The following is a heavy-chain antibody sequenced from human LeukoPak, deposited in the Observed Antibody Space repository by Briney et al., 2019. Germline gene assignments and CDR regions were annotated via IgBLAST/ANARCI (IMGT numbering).Heavy chain of an antibody. CDR1: GDSISSYY. J-gene: IGHJ4*02. CDR3: ARGSYDILTGYYVYFDY. V-gene: IGHV4-59*01. D-gene: IGHD3-9*01. CDR2: IYYSGST. Sequence: SETLSLTCTVSGDSISSYYWSWIRQPPGKGMEWIGYIYYSGSTNYNPSLKSRVTISVDTSKNQFSLKLSSVTAADTAVYYCARGSYDILTGYYVYFDYWGQGTLVTVSS.